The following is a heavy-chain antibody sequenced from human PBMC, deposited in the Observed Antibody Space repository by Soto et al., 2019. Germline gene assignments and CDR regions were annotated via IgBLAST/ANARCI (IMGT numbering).Heavy chain of an antibody. V-gene: IGHV1-69*13. CDR2: IIPIFGTA. CDR3: ARDVRGYDYNWFDP. CDR1: GGTFSSYA. J-gene: IGHJ5*02. Sequence: ASVKVSCKASGGTFSSYAISWVRQAPGQGLEWMGGIIPIFGTANYAQKFQGRVTITADESTSTAYMELSSLRSEDTAVYYCARDVRGYDYNWFDPWGQGTLVTVSS. D-gene: IGHD5-12*01.